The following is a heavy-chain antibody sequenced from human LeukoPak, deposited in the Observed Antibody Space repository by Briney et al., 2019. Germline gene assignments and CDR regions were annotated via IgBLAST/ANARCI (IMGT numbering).Heavy chain of an antibody. J-gene: IGHJ4*02. CDR3: ARGGLGSWTFDS. D-gene: IGHD1-26*01. CDR2: ISSSGSTI. V-gene: IGHV3-48*04. CDR1: GFIISTYS. Sequence: GGSLRLSCAASGFIISTYSLNWARQTPGKGLEWVSYISSSGSTIYYADSVKGRFTISRDNAKYSLYLQMDSLRAEDTAVYYCARGGLGSWTFDSWGQGALVTVSS.